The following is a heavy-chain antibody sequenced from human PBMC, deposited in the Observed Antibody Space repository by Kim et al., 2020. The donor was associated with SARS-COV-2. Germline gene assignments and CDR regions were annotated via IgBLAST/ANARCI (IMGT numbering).Heavy chain of an antibody. CDR3: ARGRSVGAPTGDYFDY. J-gene: IGHJ4*02. V-gene: IGHV1-2*02. D-gene: IGHD1-26*01. Sequence: ASVKVSCKASGYTFTGYYIHWVRQAPGQGLEWMGWINLNSGGTNYPQKFQGRVTMTRDTSISTAYMELSRLISDDTAVYYCARGRSVGAPTGDYFDYWGQGTLVTVSS. CDR1: GYTFTGYY. CDR2: INLNSGGT.